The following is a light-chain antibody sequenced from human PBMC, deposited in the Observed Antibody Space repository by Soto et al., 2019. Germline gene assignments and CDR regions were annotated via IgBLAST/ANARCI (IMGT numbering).Light chain of an antibody. CDR2: DVS. V-gene: IGKV1-5*01. CDR1: QSITRW. Sequence: DIQMTQSPSTLSASVGDRVTITCRASQSITRWLAWYHQKPGKAHKLLIYDVSTLESGVPSRFSGSGSGTEFTLTIRSLQPDDFATYYCQHYNSYSEAFGQGTKVDIK. CDR3: QHYNSYSEA. J-gene: IGKJ1*01.